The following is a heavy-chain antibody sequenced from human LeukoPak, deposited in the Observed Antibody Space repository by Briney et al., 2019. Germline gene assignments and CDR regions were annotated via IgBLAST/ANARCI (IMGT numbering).Heavy chain of an antibody. CDR2: IYYSGST. CDR3: ARGSGILWFGESFYYFDY. J-gene: IGHJ4*02. Sequence: PSETLSLTCTVSGGSISSYYWSWIRQPPGKGLEWIGYIYYSGSTNYNPSLKSRVTISVDTSKNQFSLKLSSVTAADTAVYYCARGSGILWFGESFYYFDYWGQGTLVTVSS. V-gene: IGHV4-59*01. D-gene: IGHD3-10*01. CDR1: GGSISSYY.